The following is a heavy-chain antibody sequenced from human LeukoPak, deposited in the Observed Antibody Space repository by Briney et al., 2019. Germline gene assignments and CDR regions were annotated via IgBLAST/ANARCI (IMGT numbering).Heavy chain of an antibody. CDR1: GYSISSGYY. J-gene: IGHJ5*02. CDR2: IYHSGST. CDR3: ARPVWFGESNWFDA. V-gene: IGHV4-38-2*01. D-gene: IGHD3-10*01. Sequence: PSETLSLTCAVSGYSISSGYYWGWIRQPPGKGLEWIGSIYHSGSTYYNPSLKSRVTISVDTSKNQFSLKLSSVTAADTAVYYCARPVWFGESNWFDAWGQGTLVTVSS.